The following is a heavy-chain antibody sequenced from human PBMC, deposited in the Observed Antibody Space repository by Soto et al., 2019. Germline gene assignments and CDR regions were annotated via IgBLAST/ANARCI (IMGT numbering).Heavy chain of an antibody. CDR2: IWYDGSNK. D-gene: IGHD1-7*01. Sequence: QKYLVESGGGVVQPGGSLRLSCVASGSIFSGYGMHWVRQAPGKGLEWVAVIWYDGSNKYYADSVKGRFTISSDNSKNMLYLQIDSLRAEDTAVYYCARDGIGGTVFRGFCDYWGQGTLVTVSS. CDR1: GSIFSGYG. CDR3: ARDGIGGTVFRGFCDY. J-gene: IGHJ4*02. V-gene: IGHV3-33*01.